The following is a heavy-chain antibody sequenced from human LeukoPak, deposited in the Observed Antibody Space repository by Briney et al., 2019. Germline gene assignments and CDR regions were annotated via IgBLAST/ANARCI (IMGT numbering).Heavy chain of an antibody. V-gene: IGHV3-11*06. D-gene: IGHD1-1*01. Sequence: GGSLRLSCAASGFTFSDYYMSWIRQAPGKGLEWVSYISSSSSYTKYADSVKGRFTISRDNAKNSLYLQVNSLRAEDTAVYYCARGTGTTAYFDYWGQGTLVTLSS. J-gene: IGHJ4*02. CDR3: ARGTGTTAYFDY. CDR2: ISSSSSYT. CDR1: GFTFSDYY.